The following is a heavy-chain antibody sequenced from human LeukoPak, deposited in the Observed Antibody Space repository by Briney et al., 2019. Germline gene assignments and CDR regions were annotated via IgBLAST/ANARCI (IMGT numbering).Heavy chain of an antibody. D-gene: IGHD3-10*01. CDR2: ITGTGGTK. CDR3: AKVPHYYYGSGTSAFDI. Sequence: GGSLRLSCAASGFTFSDCAITWVRQAPGKGLEWVATITGTGGTKYYGDSVKGRFTVSRDNSKNTVDLQMDGLRAEDTAVYYCAKVPHYYYGSGTSAFDIWGQGTMVTVSS. J-gene: IGHJ3*02. V-gene: IGHV3-23*01. CDR1: GFTFSDCA.